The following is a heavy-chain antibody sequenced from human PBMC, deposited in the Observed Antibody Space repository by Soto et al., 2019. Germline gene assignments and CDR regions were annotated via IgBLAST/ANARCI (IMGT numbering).Heavy chain of an antibody. D-gene: IGHD2-21*02. CDR2: ISGGGGNT. CDR3: AKGFIVVVTVLRPDEAFDV. J-gene: IGHJ3*01. Sequence: DVQLLESGGGLVQPGGSLRLSCATSGFTFGNYGMNWVRQAPGKGLEWVSGISGGGGNTYYADSVKGRFTISRDPSKNTVFLEMNSRRAEDTAVYYCAKGFIVVVTVLRPDEAFDVWGQGTLVTVSS. CDR1: GFTFGNYG. V-gene: IGHV3-23*01.